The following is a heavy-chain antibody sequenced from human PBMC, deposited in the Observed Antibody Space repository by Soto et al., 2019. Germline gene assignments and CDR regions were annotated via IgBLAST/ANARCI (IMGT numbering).Heavy chain of an antibody. CDR1: GGSISSGGYY. Sequence: PSETLSLTCTVSGGSISSGGYYWSWIRQHPGKGLEWIGYIYYSGSTYYNPSLKSRVTISVDTSKNQFSLKLSSVTAADTAVYYCARSRGYYDSSGYLSAPYYFDYWGQGTLVTVS. CDR2: IYYSGST. D-gene: IGHD3-22*01. V-gene: IGHV4-31*03. J-gene: IGHJ4*02. CDR3: ARSRGYYDSSGYLSAPYYFDY.